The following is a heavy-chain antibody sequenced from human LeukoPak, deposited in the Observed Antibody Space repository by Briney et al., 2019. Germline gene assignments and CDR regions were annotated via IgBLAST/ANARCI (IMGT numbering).Heavy chain of an antibody. J-gene: IGHJ4*02. D-gene: IGHD3-10*01. CDR3: AKYVFSYGSGSYLAH. CDR1: GFTFSSYA. Sequence: AGGSLRLSCASSGFTFSSYAMSWVRQAPGKGLEWVSTIGGTGVRTYYADSVKGRFTISRDNSKNTLYLQINSLRAEDTAVYYCAKYVFSYGSGSYLAHWGQGTLVTVS. V-gene: IGHV3-23*01. CDR2: IGGTGVRT.